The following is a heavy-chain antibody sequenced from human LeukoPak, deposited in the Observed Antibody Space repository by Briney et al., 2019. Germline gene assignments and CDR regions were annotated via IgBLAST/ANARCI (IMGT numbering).Heavy chain of an antibody. D-gene: IGHD3-10*01. CDR3: ARDRGHYYGTGSYSQNWYFDL. Sequence: GGSLRLSCAASEFTFCICWMRWVRQAPGKGLQWVANINKDGSEKFYVDSVKGRFTISRDNAKNSLYLQMNNLRAEDTAVYYCARDRGHYYGTGSYSQNWYFDLWGRGTLVTVSS. CDR2: INKDGSEK. CDR1: EFTFCICW. J-gene: IGHJ2*01. V-gene: IGHV3-7*01.